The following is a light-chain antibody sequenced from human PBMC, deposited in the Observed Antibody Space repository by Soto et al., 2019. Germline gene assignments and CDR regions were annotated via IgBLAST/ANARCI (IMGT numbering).Light chain of an antibody. Sequence: DLQMTQSPSSLSASVGDRVTITCQASQGITTYLNWYQQKPGRPPKLLIYDTSNFERGVPSLFSGSGSGTHFTFTITTLQPEDIPSYYCQHYYNIPLTFGEGTKVYIK. J-gene: IGKJ4*01. CDR2: DTS. CDR3: QHYYNIPLT. CDR1: QGITTY. V-gene: IGKV1-33*01.